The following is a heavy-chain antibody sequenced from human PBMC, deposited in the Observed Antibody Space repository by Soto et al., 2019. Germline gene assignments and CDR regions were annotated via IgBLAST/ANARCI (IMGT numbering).Heavy chain of an antibody. CDR2: TYYRSRWSF. CDR3: AGATWLRGMDV. CDR1: GDRVSSNSGA. V-gene: IGHV6-1*01. J-gene: IGHJ6*02. D-gene: IGHD1-26*01. Sequence: SHTLPLTGAISGDRVSSNSGAWNLIRPSPSRGLEWLVRTYYRSRWSFDYALSVKSRVTIDPDTSKNQFSLHLDSLTPEDTAVYYCAGATWLRGMDVWGQGTPVTFS.